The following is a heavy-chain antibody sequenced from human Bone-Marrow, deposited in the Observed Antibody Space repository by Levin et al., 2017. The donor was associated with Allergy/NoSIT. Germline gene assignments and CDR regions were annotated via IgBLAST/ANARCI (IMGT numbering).Heavy chain of an antibody. CDR2: ISAGSGVRT. Sequence: GGSLRLSCAASASTFSSYAMSWVRRAPGKGLEWISAISAGSGVRTYYADSVKGRFTISRDNSKNTLYLQMSSLRAEDTAVYYCASPGFWSDYRLYITQWFDPWGQGTLVTVSS. CDR3: ASPGFWSDYRLYITQWFDP. D-gene: IGHD3-3*01. CDR1: ASTFSSYA. J-gene: IGHJ5*02. V-gene: IGHV3-23*01.